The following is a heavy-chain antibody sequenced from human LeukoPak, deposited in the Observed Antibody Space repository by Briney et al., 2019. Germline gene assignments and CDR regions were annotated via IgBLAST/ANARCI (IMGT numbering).Heavy chain of an antibody. CDR2: INPNSGGT. CDR1: GYTFTGYY. J-gene: IGHJ5*02. Sequence: ASVKVSCKASGYTFTGYYMHWVRQAPGQGLEWTGWINPNSGGTNYAQKFQGRVTMTRDTSISTAYMELSRLRSEDTAVYYCARGYTSGWYGVNWFDPWGQGTLVTVSS. D-gene: IGHD6-19*01. V-gene: IGHV1-2*02. CDR3: ARGYTSGWYGVNWFDP.